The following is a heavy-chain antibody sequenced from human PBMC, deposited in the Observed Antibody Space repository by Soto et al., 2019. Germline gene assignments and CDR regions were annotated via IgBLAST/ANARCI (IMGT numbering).Heavy chain of an antibody. D-gene: IGHD6-25*01. CDR1: GFTFSSYW. Sequence: EVQLVESGGGLVQPGGSLRLSCAASGFTFSSYWMHWVRQTPGKGLVWVSRISTDGDITTYADSVKGRFTISRDNAKNTVYLQMNSLRAEDTAVYYCARVLRGSGDWFDPWGQGTLVTVSS. CDR2: ISTDGDIT. J-gene: IGHJ5*02. CDR3: ARVLRGSGDWFDP. V-gene: IGHV3-74*01.